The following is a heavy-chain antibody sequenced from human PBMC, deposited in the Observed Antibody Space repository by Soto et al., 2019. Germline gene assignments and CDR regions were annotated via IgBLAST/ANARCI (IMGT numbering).Heavy chain of an antibody. CDR3: ARVGDYYDSSGPDGAFDI. CDR1: GFTFSSYS. V-gene: IGHV3-21*01. CDR2: ISSSSSYI. J-gene: IGHJ3*02. D-gene: IGHD3-22*01. Sequence: GGSLRLSCAASGFTFSSYSMNWVRQAPGKGLEWVSSISSSSSYIYYADSVKGRFTISGDNAKNSLYLQMNSLRAEDTAVYYSARVGDYYDSSGPDGAFDIWGQGTMVTASS.